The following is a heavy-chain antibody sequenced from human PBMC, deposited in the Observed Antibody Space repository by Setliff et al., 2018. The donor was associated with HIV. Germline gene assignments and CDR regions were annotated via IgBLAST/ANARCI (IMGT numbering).Heavy chain of an antibody. CDR1: GFIFSSYE. J-gene: IGHJ3*01. D-gene: IGHD4-17*01. CDR3: ARDVGYGGKGWDAFDV. V-gene: IGHV3-48*03. CDR2: ISSGGATM. Sequence: PGGSLRLSCAASGFIFSSYEMNWVRRAPGKGPECISFISSGGATMYYADSVKGRFSISRDNAKNSLYLQMNSLRVEDTAIYYCARDVGYGGKGWDAFDVWGQGTRVTVSS.